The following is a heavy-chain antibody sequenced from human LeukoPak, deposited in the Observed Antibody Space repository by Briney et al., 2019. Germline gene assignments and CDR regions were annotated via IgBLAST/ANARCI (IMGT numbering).Heavy chain of an antibody. CDR2: INPNSGGT. CDR1: GYTFTGYY. D-gene: IGHD4-17*01. J-gene: IGHJ5*02. CDR3: ARVYGDYSSTNWFDP. Sequence: EASVKVSCKASGYTFTGYYMHWVRQAPGQGLEWMGWINPNSGGTNYAQKFQGRVTTTRDTSISTAYMELSRLRSDDTAVYYCARVYGDYSSTNWFDPWGQGTLVTVSS. V-gene: IGHV1-2*02.